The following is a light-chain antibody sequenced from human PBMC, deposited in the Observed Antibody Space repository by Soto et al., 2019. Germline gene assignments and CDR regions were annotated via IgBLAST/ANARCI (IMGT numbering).Light chain of an antibody. V-gene: IGKV4-1*01. Sequence: DIVMTPSPDSLAVSLGERATINCKSSQSIFYSSNNKNYLTWYQQKPGQPPKLLIYWASTRESGVPDRFSGSGSGTDFTLTISSLQAEDVAVYYCQQYYSTPWTFGQGTKVDIK. CDR1: QSIFYSSNNKNY. CDR3: QQYYSTPWT. J-gene: IGKJ1*01. CDR2: WAS.